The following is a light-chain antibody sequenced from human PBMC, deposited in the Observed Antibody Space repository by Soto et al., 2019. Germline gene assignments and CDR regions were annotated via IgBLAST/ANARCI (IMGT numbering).Light chain of an antibody. V-gene: IGKV1-5*01. CDR3: QQYNSYSWT. CDR2: DAS. J-gene: IGKJ1*01. CDR1: QSIYKW. Sequence: DIQMTQSPSTLSASVGDRVTITCRASQSIYKWLAWYQQKPGKAPKLLIYDASSLQSGVPSRFSGSGSGTDFTLTISRLQPDDFATYYCQQYNSYSWTFGQGTKVEIK.